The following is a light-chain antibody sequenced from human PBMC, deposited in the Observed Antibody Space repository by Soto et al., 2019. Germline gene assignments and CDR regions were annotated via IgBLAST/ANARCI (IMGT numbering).Light chain of an antibody. CDR2: EDS. CDR1: SSDVGRYNL. CDR3: CSYAGRDIVAV. J-gene: IGLJ2*01. Sequence: QSALTQPASVSGSPGQSITISCTGTSSDVGRYNLVSWYQHHPGKAPKLLIYEDSQRPSGVSNRVSGSKSGNTASLTISGLQAEDEADYYCCSYAGRDIVAVFGGGTKLTVL. V-gene: IGLV2-23*01.